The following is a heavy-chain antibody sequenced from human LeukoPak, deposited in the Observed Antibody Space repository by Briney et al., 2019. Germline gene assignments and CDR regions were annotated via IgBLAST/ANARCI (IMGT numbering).Heavy chain of an antibody. V-gene: IGHV3-9*01. CDR1: GFNFDDYA. Sequence: GASLRLSCAASGFNFDDYAMHWVRQAPGKGLGWVSGISWNSGSIGYTDSVKGRFTMSRDNAKKSLYLQMNSLRAEDTALYYCAKSSGELVRFNYYYMDVWGKGTTVTVSS. J-gene: IGHJ6*03. D-gene: IGHD3-10*01. CDR3: AKSSGELVRFNYYYMDV. CDR2: ISWNSGSI.